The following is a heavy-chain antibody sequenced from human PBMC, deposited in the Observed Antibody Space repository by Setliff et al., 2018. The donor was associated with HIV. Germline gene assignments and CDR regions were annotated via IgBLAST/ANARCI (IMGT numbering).Heavy chain of an antibody. Sequence: ASVKVSCKASGYTFDTFGINWVRQAPGQGLEWMGWISAYNGKTQYSQKFRGRVTFTRDISANTAYLDLNSLKSEDSALYYCARDLSYTANWEFDFWGQGTLVTVSS. D-gene: IGHD3-16*01. CDR2: ISAYNGKT. J-gene: IGHJ4*02. CDR1: GYTFDTFG. V-gene: IGHV1-18*01. CDR3: ARDLSYTANWEFDF.